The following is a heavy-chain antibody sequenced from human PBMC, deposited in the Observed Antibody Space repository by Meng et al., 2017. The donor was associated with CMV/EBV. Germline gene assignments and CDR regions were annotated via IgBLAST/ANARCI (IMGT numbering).Heavy chain of an antibody. V-gene: IGHV4-34*01. J-gene: IGHJ5*02. CDR2: INHSGST. CDR3: ARGSRRLPRFNWFDP. CDR1: GGSFSGYY. D-gene: IGHD3-3*01. Sequence: QVQVQQGGGGLLKPSETLSLTCAVYGGSFSGYYWSWIRQPPGKGLEWIGEINHSGSTNYNPSLKSRVTISVDTSKNQFSLKLSSVTAADTAVYYCARGSRRLPRFNWFDPWGQGTLVTVSS.